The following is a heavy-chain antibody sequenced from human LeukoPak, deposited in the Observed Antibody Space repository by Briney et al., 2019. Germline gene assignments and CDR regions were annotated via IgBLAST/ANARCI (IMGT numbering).Heavy chain of an antibody. CDR1: GGSISSSNW. D-gene: IGHD6-19*01. V-gene: IGHV4-4*02. CDR3: ARDPSGWSPFDY. Sequence: SETLFLTCAVSGGSISSSNWWSWVRQPPGKGLEWIGEIYHSGSTNYNPSLKSRVTISVDKSKNQFSLKLSSVTAADTAVYYCARDPSGWSPFDYWGQGTLVTVSS. J-gene: IGHJ4*02. CDR2: IYHSGST.